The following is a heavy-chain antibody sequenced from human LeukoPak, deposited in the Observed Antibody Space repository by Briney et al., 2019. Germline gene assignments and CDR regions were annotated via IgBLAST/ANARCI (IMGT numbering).Heavy chain of an antibody. V-gene: IGHV5-51*01. CDR1: GSSFTSYW. J-gene: IGHJ6*02. D-gene: IGHD4-17*01. CDR3: ARRSTVTYYGMDV. CDR2: IYPGDSDT. Sequence: GASLKISCKGSGSSFTSYWIGWVRPMPGKGLGWMGIIYPGDSDTRYSPSFQGRVTISADKSISTAYLQWSSLKASDTAMYYCARRSTVTYYGMDVWGQGTTVTVSS.